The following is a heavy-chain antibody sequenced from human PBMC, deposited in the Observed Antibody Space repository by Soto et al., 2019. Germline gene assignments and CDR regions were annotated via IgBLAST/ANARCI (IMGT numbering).Heavy chain of an antibody. CDR1: EYSFSIFW. D-gene: IGHD3-10*01. V-gene: IGHV5-10-1*04. CDR2: IDPSNSYV. Sequence: GESLKISCQAFEYSFSIFWISWVRQLPGKGLEWMGRIDPSNSYVAYSPSFQGQVTISVDRSARTAFLHWSSLKASDSATYYCARHQAGSGNANFDFWGQGSQVTVSS. J-gene: IGHJ4*02. CDR3: ARHQAGSGNANFDF.